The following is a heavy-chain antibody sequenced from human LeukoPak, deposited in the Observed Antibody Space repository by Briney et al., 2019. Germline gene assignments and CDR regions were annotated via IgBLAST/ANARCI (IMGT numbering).Heavy chain of an antibody. CDR3: VKDGQPHYGDNSDYKSMDH. CDR1: GFTVSSNF. D-gene: IGHD3-22*01. V-gene: IGHV3-53*01. J-gene: IGHJ4*02. CDR2: MYSDGST. Sequence: SGGSLRLSCAASGFTVSSNFMSWVRQAPEKGLEWVSVMYSDGSTYYADSVKGRFTISRDNAKNTLYLQMNSLRAEDTAVYYCVKDGQPHYGDNSDYKSMDHWGQGTLVTVSS.